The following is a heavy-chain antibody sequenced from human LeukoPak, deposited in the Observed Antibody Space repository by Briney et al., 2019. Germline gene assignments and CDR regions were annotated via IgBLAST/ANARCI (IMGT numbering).Heavy chain of an antibody. D-gene: IGHD2-2*01. V-gene: IGHV3-20*04. CDR1: GFTFDDYG. Sequence: GGSLRLSCAASGFTFDDYGMNWVRQVPGKGLEWISGINWNGDDIGYENSVKGRFTISRDNAKHSVSLQMDSLTAEDTALYYCVRGQAIVVVPVAMGFWGQGTLVTVSS. CDR2: INWNGDDI. CDR3: VRGQAIVVVPVAMGF. J-gene: IGHJ4*02.